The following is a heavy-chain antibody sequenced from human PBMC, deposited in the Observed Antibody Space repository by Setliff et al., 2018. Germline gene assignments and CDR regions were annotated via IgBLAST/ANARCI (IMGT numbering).Heavy chain of an antibody. D-gene: IGHD5-12*01. CDR1: GGTFSNYD. CDR2: IIPIFGTA. J-gene: IGHJ6*03. CDR3: AREGVDIRSSTDYRYYMDV. Sequence: SVKVSCKASGGTFSNYDISWVRQAPGQGLEWMGGIIPIFGTANYAQKFQGRVTIITDEFTGTAYLELSSLRTEDTAVYYCAREGVDIRSSTDYRYYMDVWGKGTTVTVSS. V-gene: IGHV1-69*05.